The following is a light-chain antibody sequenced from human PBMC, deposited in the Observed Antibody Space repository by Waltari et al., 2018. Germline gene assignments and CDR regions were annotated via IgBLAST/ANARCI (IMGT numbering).Light chain of an antibody. CDR2: DVT. V-gene: IGLV2-14*03. Sequence: SALPQPDPVSGSPGQSITIPCRGISSDSGGYNYVSWYQQHPGEAPKLIIYDVTRRPSGVSDRFSGSKSGSSASLTISGLQPDDEADYYCSSFTSSTTGIFGGGTKLTVL. CDR1: SSDSGGYNY. J-gene: IGLJ2*01. CDR3: SSFTSSTTGI.